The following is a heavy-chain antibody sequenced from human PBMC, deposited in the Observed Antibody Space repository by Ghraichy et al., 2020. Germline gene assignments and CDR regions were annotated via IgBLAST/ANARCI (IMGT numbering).Heavy chain of an antibody. V-gene: IGHV5-51*01. J-gene: IGHJ5*02. Sequence: GESLNISCKGSGYSFSNYWIGWVRQMPGKGLEWMGIIYPGDSDTRYSPSFQGQVTISADKSISTAYLQWSSLKASDTAMYYCARQRGTTGTTGWFDPWGQGTLVTVSS. CDR3: ARQRGTTGTTGWFDP. CDR1: GYSFSNYW. D-gene: IGHD1-1*01. CDR2: IYPGDSDT.